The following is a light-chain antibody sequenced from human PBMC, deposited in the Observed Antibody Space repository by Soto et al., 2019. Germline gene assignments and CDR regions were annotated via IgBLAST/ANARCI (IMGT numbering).Light chain of an antibody. V-gene: IGKV1-9*01. CDR2: GAH. Sequence: DIHLTQSPSLLSASVGDRVTITCRASQDISSYLAWYQQKPGRAPELLIHGAHSLHSGVPSRFSGSGSGTEFSLTISSLQPEDFATYYCQQLNSYPLSFGGGTKVDIK. CDR1: QDISSY. CDR3: QQLNSYPLS. J-gene: IGKJ4*01.